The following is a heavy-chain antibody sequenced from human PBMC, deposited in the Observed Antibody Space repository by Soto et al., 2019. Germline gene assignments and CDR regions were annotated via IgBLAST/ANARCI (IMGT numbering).Heavy chain of an antibody. CDR2: IYASGST. J-gene: IGHJ4*02. D-gene: IGHD6-19*01. V-gene: IGHV4-59*01. CDR3: ASAFDGWPHDS. Sequence: PSETLSLTCAASGCSMGTFYCNWFRQPPGKGLEWIGYIYASGSTNYSPSLKSRVAMSIDTSKNQIFLNLTSVTAADTAVYFCASAFDGWPHDSWGQGTLVTVSS. CDR1: GCSMGTFY.